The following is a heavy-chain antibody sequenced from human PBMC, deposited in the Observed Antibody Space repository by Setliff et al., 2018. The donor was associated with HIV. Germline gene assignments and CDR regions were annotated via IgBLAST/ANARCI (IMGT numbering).Heavy chain of an antibody. CDR2: IDWDDDK. V-gene: IGHV2-70*16. CDR1: GDSINNYY. CDR3: ARQTWGFDY. Sequence: TLSLTCSVSGDSINNYYWSWIRQPPGKALEWLARIDWDDDKFYSTSLKTRLTISKDTSKNQVVLTMTNMGPVDTATYYCARQTWGFDYWGQGTLVTVSS. J-gene: IGHJ4*02. D-gene: IGHD3-16*01.